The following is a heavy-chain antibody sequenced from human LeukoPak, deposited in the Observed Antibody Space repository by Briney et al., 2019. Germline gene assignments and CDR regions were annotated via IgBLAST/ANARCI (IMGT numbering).Heavy chain of an antibody. D-gene: IGHD3-10*01. CDR2: INPNSGGT. CDR3: ARDSGGSGSPNFDY. Sequence: ASVKVSCKASGYTFTGYYMHWVRQAPGQGLEWMGRINPNSGGTNYAQKFQGRVTMTRDTTISTAYMELSRLRSDDTAVYYCARDSGGSGSPNFDYWGQGTLVTVSS. V-gene: IGHV1-2*06. J-gene: IGHJ4*02. CDR1: GYTFTGYY.